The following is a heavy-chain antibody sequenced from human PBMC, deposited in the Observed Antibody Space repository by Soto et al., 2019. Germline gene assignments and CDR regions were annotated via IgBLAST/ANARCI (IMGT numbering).Heavy chain of an antibody. CDR1: GGSISSYY. CDR2: IYYSGIT. D-gene: IGHD6-19*01. V-gene: IGHV4-59*01. Sequence: SATRSLTCTVSGGSISSYYWSWIRQPPGKGLEWIGYIYYSGITNYNPSLRSRVTISVDTSKNQFSLKLSSVTAADTAVYYCARVGYSSGWYLFDYWGQGTLVTVSS. J-gene: IGHJ4*02. CDR3: ARVGYSSGWYLFDY.